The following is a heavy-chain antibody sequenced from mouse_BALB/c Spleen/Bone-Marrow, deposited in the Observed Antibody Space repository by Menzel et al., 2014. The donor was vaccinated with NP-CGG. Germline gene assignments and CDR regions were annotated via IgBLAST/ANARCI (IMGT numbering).Heavy chain of an antibody. V-gene: IGHV2-9*02. Sequence: KQSGPGLVAPSQSLSITCTVSGFSLTSYGVHWVRQPPGKGLEWLGVIWAGGSTNYNSALMSRLSISKDNSKSQVFLKMNSLQTDDTAMYYCARGYYYGSTYYYAMDYWGQGTSVTVSS. CDR1: GFSLTSYG. D-gene: IGHD1-1*01. J-gene: IGHJ4*01. CDR2: IWAGGST. CDR3: ARGYYYGSTYYYAMDY.